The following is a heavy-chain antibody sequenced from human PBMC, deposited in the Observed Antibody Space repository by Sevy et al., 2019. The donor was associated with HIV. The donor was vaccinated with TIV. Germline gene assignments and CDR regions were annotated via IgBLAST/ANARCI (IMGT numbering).Heavy chain of an antibody. D-gene: IGHD2-2*03. CDR2: ISSSSSYI. Sequence: GGSLRLSCAASGFTFSSYSMNWVRQAPGKGLEWVSSISSSSSYIYYADSVKGRFTISRDNAKNSLYLQMNSLRAEDTAVYYCARVSRTMDIVVVPAARRSYYYYGMDVWGQRTTVTVSS. J-gene: IGHJ6*02. CDR3: ARVSRTMDIVVVPAARRSYYYYGMDV. V-gene: IGHV3-21*01. CDR1: GFTFSSYS.